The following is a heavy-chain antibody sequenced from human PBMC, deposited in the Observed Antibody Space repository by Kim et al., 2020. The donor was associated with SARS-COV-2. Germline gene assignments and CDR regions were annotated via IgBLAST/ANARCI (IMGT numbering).Heavy chain of an antibody. CDR1: VGSISSSSYY. J-gene: IGHJ6*02. V-gene: IGHV4-39*07. D-gene: IGHD5-18*01. CDR3: AAIEVDTPMVTEVYSYYGEDV. Sequence: SETLSLTCTVSVGSISSSSYYWGWIRQPPGKGLEWIGSIYSSGSTYYNPSLKSRVTISVDTSKNQFSLRLSSVTAADTAVYYCAAIEVDTPMVTEVYSYYGEDVWGHGTTVTVSS. CDR2: IYSSGST.